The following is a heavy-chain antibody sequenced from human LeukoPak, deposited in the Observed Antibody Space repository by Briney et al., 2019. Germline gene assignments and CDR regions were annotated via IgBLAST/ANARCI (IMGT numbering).Heavy chain of an antibody. CDR3: VKDRGYGSGSYGHFDY. J-gene: IGHJ4*02. D-gene: IGHD3-10*01. Sequence: GGSLRLSCAASGFTFDGYAMHWVRQAPGKGLEWVSDISWNSGNVGYADSVKGRFTISRDNAKNSLYLQMNSLRTEDTALYYCVKDRGYGSGSYGHFDYWGQGALVTVSS. CDR2: ISWNSGNV. CDR1: GFTFDGYA. V-gene: IGHV3-9*01.